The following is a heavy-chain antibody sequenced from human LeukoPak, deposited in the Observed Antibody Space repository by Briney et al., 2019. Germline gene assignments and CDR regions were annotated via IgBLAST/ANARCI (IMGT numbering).Heavy chain of an antibody. Sequence: PGGSLRLSCAASGFTVSSNYMSWVRQAPGKGLEWVSVIYSGGSTYYADSVKGRFTISRDNSKNTLYPQMNGLRAEDTAVYYCARERGRGRDSPYFDYWGQGTLVTVSS. CDR1: GFTVSSNY. J-gene: IGHJ4*02. V-gene: IGHV3-53*01. D-gene: IGHD3-16*01. CDR2: IYSGGST. CDR3: ARERGRGRDSPYFDY.